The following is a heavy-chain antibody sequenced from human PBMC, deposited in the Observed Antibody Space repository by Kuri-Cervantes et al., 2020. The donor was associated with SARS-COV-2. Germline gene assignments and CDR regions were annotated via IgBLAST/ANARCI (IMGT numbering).Heavy chain of an antibody. CDR2: TYYRSKWYN. D-gene: IGHD5-12*01. V-gene: IGHV6-1*01. CDR3: ARVGVATGGFWFDP. J-gene: IGHJ5*02. Sequence: LRLSCAISGDSVSSNSAAWNWIRQSPSRGLEWLGRTYYRSKWYNDYAVSVKSRITINPDTSKNQFSLQLNSVTPEDTAVYYCARVGVATGGFWFDPWGQGTLVTVSS. CDR1: GDSVSSNSAA.